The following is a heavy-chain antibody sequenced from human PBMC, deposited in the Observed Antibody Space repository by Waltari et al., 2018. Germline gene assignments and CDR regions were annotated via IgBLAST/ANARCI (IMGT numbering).Heavy chain of an antibody. Sequence: EVQLVESGGGLVQPGGSLSLSCAASGFTFSRYWMHWVRQAPGKGLVWVSRINSDGSTTGYADSVKGRFTISRDNTKNTLSLQMNSLRDEDTAVYYCAVYLRSSPFDPWGQGTLVTVSS. J-gene: IGHJ5*02. D-gene: IGHD5-12*01. CDR1: GFTFSRYW. CDR3: AVYLRSSPFDP. CDR2: INSDGSTT. V-gene: IGHV3-74*01.